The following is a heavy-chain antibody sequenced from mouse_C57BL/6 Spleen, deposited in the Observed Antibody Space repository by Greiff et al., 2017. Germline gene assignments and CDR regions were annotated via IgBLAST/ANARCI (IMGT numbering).Heavy chain of an antibody. CDR3: ARLGRGDYFDY. D-gene: IGHD4-1*01. Sequence: EVQLQQSGPELVKPGASVKISCKASGYTFTDYYMNWVKQSHGKSLEWIGDINPNNGGTSYNQKFKGKATLTVDKSSSTAYMELSSLTSEDSAVYYCARLGRGDYFDYWGQGTTLTVSS. J-gene: IGHJ2*01. CDR1: GYTFTDYY. V-gene: IGHV1-26*01. CDR2: INPNNGGT.